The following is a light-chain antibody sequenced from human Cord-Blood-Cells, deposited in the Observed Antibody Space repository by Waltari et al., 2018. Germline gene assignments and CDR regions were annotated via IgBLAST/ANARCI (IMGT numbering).Light chain of an antibody. J-gene: IGKJ4*01. CDR2: GAS. Sequence: EIVLTQSPGTLSLSPGERATLSCRASQSVSSSYLAWYQQKPGQAPRLLIYGASSRATGIPDRFSGSGSGIDFTLTIGRLGPEDFAVYYCQQYGSSPLTFGGGTKVEIK. CDR1: QSVSSSY. CDR3: QQYGSSPLT. V-gene: IGKV3-20*01.